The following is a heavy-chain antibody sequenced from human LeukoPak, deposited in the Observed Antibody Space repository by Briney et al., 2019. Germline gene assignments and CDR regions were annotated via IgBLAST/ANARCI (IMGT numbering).Heavy chain of an antibody. CDR1: GFTFSSYS. Sequence: KPGGSLRLSCAASGFTFSSYSMNWVRQAPGKGLEWVSSISSSSSYTYYADSVKGRFTISRDNAKNSLYLQMNSLRAEDTAVYYCAREGREQWPAPNWFDPWGQGTLVTVSS. CDR3: AREGREQWPAPNWFDP. J-gene: IGHJ5*02. V-gene: IGHV3-21*01. D-gene: IGHD6-19*01. CDR2: ISSSSSYT.